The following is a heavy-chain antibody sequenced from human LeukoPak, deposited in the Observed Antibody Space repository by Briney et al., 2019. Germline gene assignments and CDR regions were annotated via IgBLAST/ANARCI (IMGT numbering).Heavy chain of an antibody. D-gene: IGHD4-17*01. CDR2: ISYSGSN. Sequence: SSETLSLTCTVSGGSISSYYWSWIRQPPGKGLEWIGYISYSGSNNYNPYLKSRVTISVDTSKNQFSLKLSSVTAADTAVYYCARVGPGDYGDLHFDYWGQGTLVTVSS. CDR1: GGSISSYY. V-gene: IGHV4-59*08. J-gene: IGHJ4*02. CDR3: ARVGPGDYGDLHFDY.